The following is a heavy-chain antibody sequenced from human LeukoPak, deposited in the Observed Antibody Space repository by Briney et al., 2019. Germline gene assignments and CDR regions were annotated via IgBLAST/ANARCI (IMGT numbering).Heavy chain of an antibody. J-gene: IGHJ4*02. CDR3: ARDGRGGHNDF. V-gene: IGHV3-7*01. CDR1: GFTVGSNY. D-gene: IGHD4-23*01. CDR2: IREDGGHT. Sequence: GGSLRLSCAASGFTVGSNYMSWVRQAPGKGFEWVANIREDGGHTNYVDSVKGRFTISRDNAKNSLFLQMDGLRVDDTAVYFCARDGRGGHNDFWGQGTLITVSS.